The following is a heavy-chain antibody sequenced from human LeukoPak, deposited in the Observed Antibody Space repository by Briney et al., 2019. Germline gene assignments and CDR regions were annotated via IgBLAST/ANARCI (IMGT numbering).Heavy chain of an antibody. CDR1: GYTFNSYD. CDR2: MNPNSGNT. CDR3: ARGRLVADIDY. D-gene: IGHD5-12*01. V-gene: IGHV1-8*01. Sequence: ASVKVSCKASGYTFNSYDINWVRQATGQGPEWMGWMNPNSGNTGYAQKFQGRVTMTRNTSISTAYMELSSLRSEDTAVYYCARGRLVADIDYWGQGTLVTVSS. J-gene: IGHJ4*02.